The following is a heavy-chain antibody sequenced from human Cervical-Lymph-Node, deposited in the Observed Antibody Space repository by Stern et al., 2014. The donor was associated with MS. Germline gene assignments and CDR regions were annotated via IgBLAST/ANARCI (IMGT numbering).Heavy chain of an antibody. J-gene: IGHJ5*02. CDR2: IYYSGSP. CDR1: GGSISSGGPY. Sequence: QVQLQESGPGLVKPSQTLSLTCIVSGGSISSGGPYWSWLRPQPGKGLVGIGYIYYSGSPYYNPSLKSRVVISVDTSRNQFSLKLNSVTAADTAIYYCAKGVAAGTRWFDPWGQGTLVTVSS. D-gene: IGHD6-13*01. CDR3: AKGVAAGTRWFDP. V-gene: IGHV4-31*03.